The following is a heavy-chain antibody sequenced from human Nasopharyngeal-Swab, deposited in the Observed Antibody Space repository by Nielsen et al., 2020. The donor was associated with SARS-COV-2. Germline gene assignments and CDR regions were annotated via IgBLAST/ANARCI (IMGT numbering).Heavy chain of an antibody. J-gene: IGHJ4*02. D-gene: IGHD4-23*01. CDR3: ATVGVGY. Sequence: GESLKISCAASGFIFSSSWMQWVRQAPGKGLAWVSRINRDGSTITYADSVKGRFTISRDNAKNTLYLQMNSLRAEDTAVYYCATVGVGYWGQGTLVTVSS. CDR2: INRDGSTI. V-gene: IGHV3-74*01. CDR1: GFIFSSSW.